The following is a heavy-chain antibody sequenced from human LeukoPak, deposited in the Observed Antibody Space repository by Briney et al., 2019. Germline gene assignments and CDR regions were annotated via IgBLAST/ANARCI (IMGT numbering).Heavy chain of an antibody. CDR1: GFSFANYF. CDR3: TRGLSGTHNGFDL. D-gene: IGHD6-19*01. Sequence: PGGSLRLSCATSGFSFANYFMHWVRQAPGKGLIWVSRINPDGSTIYYADSVKGRFTISIDNVGSSLYLEMNSLSVEDTALYYCTRGLSGTHNGFDLWGQGTLVTVSS. J-gene: IGHJ3*01. V-gene: IGHV3-74*01. CDR2: INPDGSTI.